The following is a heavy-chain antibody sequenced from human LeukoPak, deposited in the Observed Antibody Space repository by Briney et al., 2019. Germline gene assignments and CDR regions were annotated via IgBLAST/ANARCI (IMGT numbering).Heavy chain of an antibody. CDR3: AREGWFGELETAFDI. D-gene: IGHD3-10*01. Sequence: PSETLSLTCTVSGASIGSYYWSWIRQPPGKGLEWVSVIYSDGSTYYADSVKGRFTISRDNSKNTLYLQMNSLRAEDTAVYYCAREGWFGELETAFDIWGQGTMVTVPS. CDR1: GASIGSYY. V-gene: IGHV3-66*01. J-gene: IGHJ3*02. CDR2: IYSDGST.